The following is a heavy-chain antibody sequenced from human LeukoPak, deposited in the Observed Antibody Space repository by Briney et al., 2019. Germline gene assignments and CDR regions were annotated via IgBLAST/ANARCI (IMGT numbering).Heavy chain of an antibody. Sequence: GASVKVSCKTSGYTFTDYYMHWVRQAPGQGLEWMGWINPNSGGTNYAQKFQGRVTMTRDTSISTAYMELSRLRSDDTAVYYCARGVAAAAPRGAFDIWGQGTMVTVSS. CDR3: ARGVAAAAPRGAFDI. D-gene: IGHD6-13*01. CDR1: GYTFTDYY. CDR2: INPNSGGT. V-gene: IGHV1-2*02. J-gene: IGHJ3*02.